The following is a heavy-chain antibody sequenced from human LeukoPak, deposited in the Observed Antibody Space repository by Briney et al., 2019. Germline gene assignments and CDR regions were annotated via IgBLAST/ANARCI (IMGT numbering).Heavy chain of an antibody. CDR1: GGSFSSGSYY. CDR3: ARGRINSSGYFDY. CDR2: IYYSGNT. D-gene: IGHD6-19*01. V-gene: IGHV4-61*01. Sequence: SETLSLTCTVSGGSFSSGSYYWSWIRQPPGKGLEWIGYIYYSGNTNYNPSLKSRLTISEDTPKNQFSLKLSSVTAADTAVYFCARGRINSSGYFDYWGQGTLVTVSS. J-gene: IGHJ4*02.